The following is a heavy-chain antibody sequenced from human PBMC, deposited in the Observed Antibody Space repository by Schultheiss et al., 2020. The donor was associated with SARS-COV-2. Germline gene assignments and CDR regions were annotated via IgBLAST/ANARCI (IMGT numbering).Heavy chain of an antibody. V-gene: IGHV4-61*01. CDR2: IYYSGST. J-gene: IGHJ2*01. CDR1: GFSLSNARMG. D-gene: IGHD3-3*01. CDR3: ARDFRRSDFWSGNAHWYFDL. Sequence: SETLSLTCTVSGFSLSNARMGVSWIRQPPGKGLEWIGYIYYSGSTNYNPSLKSRVTISVDTSKNQFSLKLSSVTAADTAVYYCARDFRRSDFWSGNAHWYFDLWGRGTLVTVSS.